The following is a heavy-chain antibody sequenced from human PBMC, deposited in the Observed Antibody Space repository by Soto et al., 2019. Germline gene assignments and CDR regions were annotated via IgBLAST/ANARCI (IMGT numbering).Heavy chain of an antibody. CDR1: GFTFSSYA. J-gene: IGHJ4*02. D-gene: IGHD3-3*01. CDR3: AKDHDFWSGYYTVGLDY. CDR2: ISGSGGST. V-gene: IGHV3-23*01. Sequence: GGSLRLSCAASGFTFSSYAMSWVRQAPGKGLEWVSAISGSGGSTYYADSVKGRFTISRDNSKNTLYLQMNSLRAEDTAVYYCAKDHDFWSGYYTVGLDYWGQGTLVTVSS.